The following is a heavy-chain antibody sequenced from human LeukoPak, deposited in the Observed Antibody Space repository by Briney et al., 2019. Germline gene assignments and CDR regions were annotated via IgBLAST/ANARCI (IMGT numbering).Heavy chain of an antibody. CDR2: MNPNSGNT. Sequence: ASVKVSCKASGYTFTSYDINWVRQATGQGLEWMGWMNPNSGNTGYAQKFQGRVTMTRNTSISTAYMELSSLRSEDTAVYYCARGPNKTDGGNSGSAWFDPWGQGTLVTVSS. CDR3: ARGPNKTDGGNSGSAWFDP. CDR1: GYTFTSYD. D-gene: IGHD4-23*01. V-gene: IGHV1-8*01. J-gene: IGHJ5*02.